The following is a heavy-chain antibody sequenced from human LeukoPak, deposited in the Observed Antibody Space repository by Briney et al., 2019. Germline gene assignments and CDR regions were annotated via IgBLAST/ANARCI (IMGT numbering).Heavy chain of an antibody. CDR3: AREGAIGIYFDY. CDR1: GFTFSSYS. Sequence: PGGSLRLSCAASGFTFSSYSLNWVRQAPGKGLEWVSSISSSSSYIYYADSVKGRFTISRDNAKNSLYLQMNSLRAGDTAVYYCAREGAIGIYFDYWGQGTLVTVSS. J-gene: IGHJ4*02. V-gene: IGHV3-21*01. D-gene: IGHD4/OR15-4a*01. CDR2: ISSSSSYI.